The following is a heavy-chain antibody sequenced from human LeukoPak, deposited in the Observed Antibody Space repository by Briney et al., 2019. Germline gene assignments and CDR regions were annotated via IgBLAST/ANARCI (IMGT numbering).Heavy chain of an antibody. CDR2: ISSSSSYI. CDR1: GFTFSSYS. J-gene: IGHJ4*02. D-gene: IGHD5-24*01. Sequence: KPGGSLRLSCAASGFTFSSYSMNWVRQAPGKGLEWVSSISSSSSYIYYADSVKGRFTISRDNAKNSLYLQMNSLRAEDTAVYYCARDPILNVEMASFDYWGQGTLVTVSS. V-gene: IGHV3-21*01. CDR3: ARDPILNVEMASFDY.